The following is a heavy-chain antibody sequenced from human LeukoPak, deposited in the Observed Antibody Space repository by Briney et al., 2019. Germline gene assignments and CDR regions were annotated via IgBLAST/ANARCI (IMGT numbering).Heavy chain of an antibody. CDR1: GFTLSSYE. D-gene: IGHD2-15*01. V-gene: IGHV3-48*03. J-gene: IGHJ4*02. CDR2: ISSSGGTI. Sequence: GGSLRLSCAASGFTLSSYEMNCVRQAPGKGLEWVSYISSSGGTIYYADSVKGRFTISRDNAKNSLYLQMNSLRAEDTAIYYCARDLCSGGSCSDYWGQGTLVTVSS. CDR3: ARDLCSGGSCSDY.